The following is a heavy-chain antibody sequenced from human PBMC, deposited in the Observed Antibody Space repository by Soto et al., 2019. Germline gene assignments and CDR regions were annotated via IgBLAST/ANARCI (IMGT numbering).Heavy chain of an antibody. CDR1: GFTFSSYG. J-gene: IGHJ4*02. D-gene: IGHD2-2*01. Sequence: GGSLRLSCAASGFTFSSYGMHWVRQAPGKGLEWVAVIWYDGSNKYYADSVKGRFTISRDNSKNTLYLQMNSLRAEDTAVYYCAREVQYCSSTSCYVLRFSLDYWGQGTLVTVSS. CDR3: AREVQYCSSTSCYVLRFSLDY. CDR2: IWYDGSNK. V-gene: IGHV3-33*01.